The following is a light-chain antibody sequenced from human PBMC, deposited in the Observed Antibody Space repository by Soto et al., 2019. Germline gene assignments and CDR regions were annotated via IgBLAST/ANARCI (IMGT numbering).Light chain of an antibody. V-gene: IGKV1-5*01. CDR3: QQYSDSSGA. J-gene: IGKJ1*01. CDR1: QSISSW. Sequence: DIRMNKSPSTLSAYVGDRVTITCRASQSISSWLAWYQQKPGKAPKLLIYDASTLESGVPSRFSGSGSGTDFTLTISSLQPDDFATYYCQQYSDSSGAFGQGAKVDI. CDR2: DAS.